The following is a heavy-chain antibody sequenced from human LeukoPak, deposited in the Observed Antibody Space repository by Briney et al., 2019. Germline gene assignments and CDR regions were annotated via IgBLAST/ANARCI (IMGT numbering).Heavy chain of an antibody. J-gene: IGHJ6*02. V-gene: IGHV4-4*07. CDR2: IYTSGST. CDR3: ARDREDSSSDYYYYGMDV. Sequence: SETLSLTCTVSGGSISSYYWSWIRQPAGKGLEWIGRIYTSGSTNYNPSLKSRVTMSVDTFKNQFSLKLSSVTAADTAVYYCARDREDSSSDYYYYGMDVWGQGTTVTVSS. D-gene: IGHD6-6*01. CDR1: GGSISSYY.